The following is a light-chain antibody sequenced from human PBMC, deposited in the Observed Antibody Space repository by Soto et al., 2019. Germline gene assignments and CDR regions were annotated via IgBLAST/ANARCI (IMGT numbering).Light chain of an antibody. CDR1: GSNIASNT. V-gene: IGLV1-44*01. Sequence: QSVLTQPPSASGTPGQRVTVSCSGSGSNIASNTVNWYQQLPGTAPKLLIYSNDQRPSGVPDRFSASKSGTSASLAISWLQSEDEADYYCASWDDSLNGHVFGTGTKVTVL. CDR3: ASWDDSLNGHV. J-gene: IGLJ1*01. CDR2: SND.